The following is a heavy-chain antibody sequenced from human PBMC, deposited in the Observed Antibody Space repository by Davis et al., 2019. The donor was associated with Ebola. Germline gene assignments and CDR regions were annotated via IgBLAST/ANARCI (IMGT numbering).Heavy chain of an antibody. CDR1: GFTFSDYA. Sequence: SLKISCAASGFTFSDYAMIWVRQAPGKGLEWVSGISWNGDYIAYGDSVKGRFTISRDNAKNSLYLQMNSLRVEDTALYFCAKDIRTGQGYYYGMDVWGQGTTVTVSS. D-gene: IGHD1-1*01. J-gene: IGHJ6*02. CDR2: ISWNGDYI. CDR3: AKDIRTGQGYYYGMDV. V-gene: IGHV3-9*01.